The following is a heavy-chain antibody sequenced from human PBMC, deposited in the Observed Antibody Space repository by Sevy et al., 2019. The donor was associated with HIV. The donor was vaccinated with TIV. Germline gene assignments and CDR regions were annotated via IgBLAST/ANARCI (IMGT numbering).Heavy chain of an antibody. Sequence: GGSLRLSCAASGFTFSSYWMSWVRQAPGKGLEWVSHISGSGTSKDYADSVEGRFSISRDNAQNSLYLQMNSLRAEDTAVYYCARSNNAGVGTFYYDTSGYYSDFWGQGTLVTVSS. V-gene: IGHV3-48*04. CDR1: GFTFSSYW. CDR3: ARSNNAGVGTFYYDTSGYYSDF. CDR2: ISGSGTSK. J-gene: IGHJ4*02. D-gene: IGHD3-22*01.